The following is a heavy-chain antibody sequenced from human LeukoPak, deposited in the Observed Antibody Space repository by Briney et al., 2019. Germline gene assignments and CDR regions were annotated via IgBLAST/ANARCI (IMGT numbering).Heavy chain of an antibody. CDR1: GFTFSNYA. Sequence: GGSLRLSCAASGFTFSNYAMSWVRQAPGKGLEWVSAISGSGGSTYYAASVKGRFTISRDNSKNTLYLQMNSLRAEDTAVYYCAKKESRYCSSTSCLIGMDVWGQGTTVTVSS. CDR2: ISGSGGST. J-gene: IGHJ6*02. D-gene: IGHD2-2*01. CDR3: AKKESRYCSSTSCLIGMDV. V-gene: IGHV3-23*01.